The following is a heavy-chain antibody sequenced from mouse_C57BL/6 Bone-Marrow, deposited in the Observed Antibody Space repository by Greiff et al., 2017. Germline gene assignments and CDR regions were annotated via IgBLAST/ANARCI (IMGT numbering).Heavy chain of an antibody. CDR2: ISSGSSTI. Sequence: VKLVESGGGLVKPGGSLKLSCAASGFTFSDYGMHWVRQAPEKGLEWVSYISSGSSTIYYADTVKGRFTISRDNAKNTLFLQMTSLRSEDTAMYYCARSLRLAMDYWGQGTSGTVAS. D-gene: IGHD1-2*01. CDR1: GFTFSDYG. J-gene: IGHJ4*01. V-gene: IGHV5-17*01. CDR3: ARSLRLAMDY.